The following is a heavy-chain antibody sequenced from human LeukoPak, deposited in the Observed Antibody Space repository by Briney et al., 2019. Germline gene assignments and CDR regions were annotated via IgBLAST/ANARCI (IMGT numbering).Heavy chain of an antibody. Sequence: SETLSLTCAVYGGSFSGYYWSWIRQPPGKGLEWIGEINDSGSTYYNPSLKSRVFISVDTSKNQSSLKVSSVTAADTAVYYCARGGLLWFGESNYYYYGMDVWGQGTTVTVS. D-gene: IGHD3-10*01. V-gene: IGHV4-34*01. J-gene: IGHJ6*02. CDR1: GGSFSGYY. CDR3: ARGGLLWFGESNYYYYGMDV. CDR2: INDSGST.